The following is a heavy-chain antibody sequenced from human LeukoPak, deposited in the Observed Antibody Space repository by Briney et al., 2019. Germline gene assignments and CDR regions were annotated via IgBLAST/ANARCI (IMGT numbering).Heavy chain of an antibody. V-gene: IGHV3-11*01. CDR2: LSPNSETK. J-gene: IGHJ6*02. CDR1: GFTFTDYY. CDR3: ARDIGFTVVRGAMLYYYAMDV. Sequence: GGSLRLSCTASGFTFTDYYMNWIRQAPGKGLEWISYLSPNSETKYYADSVKGRFTISRDNAKNSLYLQMNSLRAEDTAVYYCARDIGFTVVRGAMLYYYAMDVWGQGTTVTISS. D-gene: IGHD3-10*01.